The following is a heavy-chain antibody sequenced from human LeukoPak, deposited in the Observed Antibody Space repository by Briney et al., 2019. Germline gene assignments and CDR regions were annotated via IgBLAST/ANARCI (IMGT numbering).Heavy chain of an antibody. V-gene: IGHV3-7*02. CDR1: GFTFSSYW. Sequence: GGSLRLSCAASGFTFSSYWMSWVRQAPGKGLEWVANIKQDGSEKYYVDSVKGRFTISRDNAKNSLYLQMNSLRAEDTAVYYCARGTRYYYGSGSYPDYWGQGTLVTVSS. D-gene: IGHD3-10*01. CDR3: ARGTRYYYGSGSYPDY. CDR2: IKQDGSEK. J-gene: IGHJ4*02.